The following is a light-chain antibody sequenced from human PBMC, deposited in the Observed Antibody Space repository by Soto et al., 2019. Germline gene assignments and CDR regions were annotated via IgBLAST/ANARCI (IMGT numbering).Light chain of an antibody. CDR1: QSISSW. Sequence: DIQVTQSPSTLSSSVVYRVTITCRASQSISSWLAWYQQKPGKAPKLLIYDASSLESGVPSRFSGSGSGTEFTLTISSLQPDDFATYYCQQYNSYGWTFGQGTKVDIK. CDR3: QQYNSYGWT. J-gene: IGKJ1*01. CDR2: DAS. V-gene: IGKV1-5*01.